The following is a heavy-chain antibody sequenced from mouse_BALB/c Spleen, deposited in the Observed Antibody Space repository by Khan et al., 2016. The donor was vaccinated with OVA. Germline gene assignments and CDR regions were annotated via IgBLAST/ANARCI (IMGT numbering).Heavy chain of an antibody. CDR1: GYTFTSYW. D-gene: IGHD1-2*01. V-gene: IGHV1-59*01. Sequence: QVQLKQSGAELVTPGASVKMSCKASGYTFTSYWMHWVKQRPGEGLEWIGRLGPSDKYIIYNQMFKGKATLTVDTSSSTAYMQLSSLSSEDSAVYYYAIGGRFITTATCFAYWGQGTLVAVSA. CDR2: LGPSDKYI. J-gene: IGHJ3*01. CDR3: AIGGRFITTATCFAY.